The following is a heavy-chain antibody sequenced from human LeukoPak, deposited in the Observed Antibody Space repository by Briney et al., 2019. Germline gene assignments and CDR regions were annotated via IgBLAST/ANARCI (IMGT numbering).Heavy chain of an antibody. CDR1: GFTFSSYG. V-gene: IGHV3-30*03. D-gene: IGHD5-12*01. CDR3: ARRKFYSTYDPFDY. Sequence: GSLRLSCAASGFTFSSYGMHWVRQAPGKGLEWVAVISYDGSDKYYADSVKGRFTISRDNSKNTLYLQMNSLRAEDTAVYYCARRKFYSTYDPFDYWGQGTLVAVSS. CDR2: ISYDGSDK. J-gene: IGHJ4*02.